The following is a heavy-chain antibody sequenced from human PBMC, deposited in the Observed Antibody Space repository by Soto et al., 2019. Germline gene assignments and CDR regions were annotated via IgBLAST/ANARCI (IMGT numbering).Heavy chain of an antibody. V-gene: IGHV1-69*01. D-gene: IGHD1-26*01. CDR2: IIPIFGTA. Sequence: QVQLVQSGAEVKKPGSSVQVSCKASGGTFSSYSINWVRQAPGHGVEWMGEIIPIFGTANYAQKFQGRVTITADESTSTAYMELSSLRSEDTAVYYCARDGGRHSGGIDYWGQGTLVTVSS. J-gene: IGHJ4*02. CDR3: ARDGGRHSGGIDY. CDR1: GGTFSSYS.